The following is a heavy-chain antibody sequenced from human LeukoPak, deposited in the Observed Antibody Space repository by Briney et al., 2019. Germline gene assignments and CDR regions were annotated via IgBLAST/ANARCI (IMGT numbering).Heavy chain of an antibody. CDR3: ARVKGGYNSP. Sequence: GGSLRLSCAASGFSFTAYAMSWFRQTPGKGLEWVSVIYSGGSTYYADSVKGRFTISRDNSKNTLYLQMNSLRAEDTAVYYCARVKGGYNSPWGQGTLVTVSS. CDR2: IYSGGST. CDR1: GFSFTAYA. J-gene: IGHJ5*02. D-gene: IGHD5-24*01. V-gene: IGHV3-66*01.